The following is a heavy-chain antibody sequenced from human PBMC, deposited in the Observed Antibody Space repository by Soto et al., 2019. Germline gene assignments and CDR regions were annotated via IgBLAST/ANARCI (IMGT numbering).Heavy chain of an antibody. V-gene: IGHV4-39*01. CDR1: GGSISSSSYY. Sequence: QLQLQESGPGLVKPSETLSLTCTVSGGSISSSSYYWGWIRQPPGKGLEWIGSIYYSGSTYYNPSLKSRVNISVDTYKNQFSRKLGFVTAADTAVYYCATKSDYYGSGDSTYYYYYGMDVWGQGTTVTVSS. D-gene: IGHD3-10*01. CDR3: ATKSDYYGSGDSTYYYYYGMDV. J-gene: IGHJ6*02. CDR2: IYYSGST.